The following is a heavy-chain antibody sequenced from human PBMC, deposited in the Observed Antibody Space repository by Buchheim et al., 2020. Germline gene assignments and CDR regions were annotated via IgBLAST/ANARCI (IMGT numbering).Heavy chain of an antibody. CDR1: GFTFSSYG. Sequence: QVQLVESGGGVVQPGRSLRLSCAASGFTFSSYGMHWVRQAPGKGLEWVAVISYDGSNKYYADSVKGRFTISSDNSKNTLYLQMNSLRAEDTAVYYCAKDERAIVVVITRVDYWGQGTL. CDR2: ISYDGSNK. J-gene: IGHJ4*02. CDR3: AKDERAIVVVITRVDY. V-gene: IGHV3-30*18. D-gene: IGHD3-22*01.